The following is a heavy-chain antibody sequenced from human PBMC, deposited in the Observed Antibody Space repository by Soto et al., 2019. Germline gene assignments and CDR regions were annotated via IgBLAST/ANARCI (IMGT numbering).Heavy chain of an antibody. CDR3: ASNTAMVTKTYHYYGMDV. J-gene: IGHJ6*02. Sequence: KVSCKASGYTFTIYWIGCVRQMPLKCLEWMGIIYPGDSDTRYSPSFQGQVTISADKSISTAYLQWSSLKASDTAMYYCASNTAMVTKTYHYYGMDVWGQGTTVTVSS. D-gene: IGHD5-18*01. CDR2: IYPGDSDT. CDR1: GYTFTIYW. V-gene: IGHV5-51*01.